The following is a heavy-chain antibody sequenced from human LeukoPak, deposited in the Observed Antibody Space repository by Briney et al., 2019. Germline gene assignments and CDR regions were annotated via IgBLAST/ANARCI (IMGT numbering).Heavy chain of an antibody. V-gene: IGHV1-69*05. Sequence: SVKVSCKASGGTFSGYAISWVRQAPGQGLEWMGRIIPIFGTANYAQKFQGRVTITTDKSTSTAYMELSSLRSEDTAVYYCARGTAAIRGNAFDIWGQGTMVTVSS. D-gene: IGHD2-2*02. CDR2: IIPIFGTA. CDR3: ARGTAAIRGNAFDI. CDR1: GGTFSGYA. J-gene: IGHJ3*02.